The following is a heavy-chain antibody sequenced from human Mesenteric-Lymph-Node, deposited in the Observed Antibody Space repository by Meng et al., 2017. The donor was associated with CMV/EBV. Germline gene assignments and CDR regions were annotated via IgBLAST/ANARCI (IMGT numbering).Heavy chain of an antibody. CDR2: VNHSGST. D-gene: IGHD6-6*01. J-gene: IGHJ4*01. Sequence: ESLKISCAVYGGSFSGYYWTWIRQPPGKGLEWIGEVNHSGSTNYSPSLPSRVTISVDTSKKQFSLKLNSVTAADTAIYYCARGIITDRPHLDLWGQGTLVTVSS. CDR3: ARGIITDRPHLDL. CDR1: GGSFSGYY. V-gene: IGHV4-34*01.